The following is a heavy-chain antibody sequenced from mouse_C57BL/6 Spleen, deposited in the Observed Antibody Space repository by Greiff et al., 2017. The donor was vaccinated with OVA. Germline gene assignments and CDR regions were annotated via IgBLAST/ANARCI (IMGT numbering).Heavy chain of an antibody. CDR2: IRNKANNHAT. CDR3: TRGELDYYAMDY. Sequence: EVQVVESGGGLVQPGGSMKLSCAASGFTFSDAWMDWVRQSPEKGLEWVAEIRNKANNHATYYAESVKGRFTISRDDSKSSVYLQMNSLRAEDTGIYYCTRGELDYYAMDYWGQGTSVTVSS. CDR1: GFTFSDAW. V-gene: IGHV6-6*01. D-gene: IGHD4-1*01. J-gene: IGHJ4*01.